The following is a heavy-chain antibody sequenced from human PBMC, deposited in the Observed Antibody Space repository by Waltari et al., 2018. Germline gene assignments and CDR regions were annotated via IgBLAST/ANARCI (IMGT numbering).Heavy chain of an antibody. CDR3: GDFTAFDY. D-gene: IGHD2-8*02. CDR2: IKSWVSGGTT. V-gene: IGHV3-15*01. J-gene: IGHJ4*02. Sequence: VRLVESGGGLVEPGGSLRLSCAGSGFPFSPAWMHWARQAPGKGLEWIGRIKSWVSGGTTEYGAPVKGRFTISRDDSKDTVYLQMNSLKTEDTGVYYCGDFTAFDYWGQGSLVIVSS. CDR1: GFPFSPAW.